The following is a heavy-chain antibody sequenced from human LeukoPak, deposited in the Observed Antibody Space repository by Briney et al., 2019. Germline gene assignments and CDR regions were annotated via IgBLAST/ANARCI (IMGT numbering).Heavy chain of an antibody. Sequence: PGGSLRLSCAASGFTVSSNYMSWVRQAPGKGLEGVSVIYSGGSTYYADPVKGRFTISKDNSKNTLYLQMNSLRAEDTAVYYCARALSWGGYDYLGQGTLVTVSS. V-gene: IGHV3-53*01. CDR1: GFTVSSNY. D-gene: IGHD3-16*01. CDR3: ARALSWGGYDY. J-gene: IGHJ4*02. CDR2: IYSGGST.